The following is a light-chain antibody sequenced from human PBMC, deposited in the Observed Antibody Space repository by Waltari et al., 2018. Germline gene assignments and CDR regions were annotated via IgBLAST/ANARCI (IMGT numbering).Light chain of an antibody. V-gene: IGLV2-14*03. J-gene: IGLJ3*02. CDR2: DVN. Sequence: HSALAQPASVSGSPGQSLTISCTGTSRDVGGYNYVSWYQQHPGKAPRLMIDDVNNRPSGVSNRFSGSKSGNTASLTISGLQAEDEADYYCSSFTRTNSWVFGGGTKLTVL. CDR1: SRDVGGYNY. CDR3: SSFTRTNSWV.